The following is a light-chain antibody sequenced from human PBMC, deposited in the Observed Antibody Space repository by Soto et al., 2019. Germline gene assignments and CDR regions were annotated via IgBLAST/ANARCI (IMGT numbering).Light chain of an antibody. Sequence: EIVLTQSPGTLSLSPGERATLSCRASQSVSSSYLAWYQQKPGQAPRLLIYGASSRATGIPDRFSGSGSGTGFTLTISRLEPEDFATYYCQQRSNWPLTFGGGTKVDIK. CDR1: QSVSSSY. CDR2: GAS. J-gene: IGKJ4*01. CDR3: QQRSNWPLT. V-gene: IGKV3D-20*02.